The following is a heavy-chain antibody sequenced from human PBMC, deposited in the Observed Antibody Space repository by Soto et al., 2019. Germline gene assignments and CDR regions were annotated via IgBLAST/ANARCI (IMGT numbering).Heavy chain of an antibody. V-gene: IGHV4-34*01. D-gene: IGHD3-16*01. CDR3: ASRVLRDGGYFDY. CDR1: GGSFSGYY. J-gene: IGHJ4*02. CDR2: INRSGST. Sequence: KPSETLSLTCAVYGGSFSGYYWSWIRQPPGKGLEWIGEINRSGSTNYNPSLKSRVTISVDTSKNQFSLKLSSVTAADTAVYYCASRVLRDGGYFDYWGQGTLVTVSS.